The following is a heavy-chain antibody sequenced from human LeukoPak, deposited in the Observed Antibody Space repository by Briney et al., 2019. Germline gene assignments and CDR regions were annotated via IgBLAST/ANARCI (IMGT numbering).Heavy chain of an antibody. J-gene: IGHJ4*02. CDR2: ISGSGGST. V-gene: IGHV3-23*01. CDR3: ARNYCDY. CDR1: GFNFSTYA. Sequence: PGGSLRLSCAASGFNFSTYAMSWVRQAPGKGLEWVSGISGSGGSTYYADSVKGRFTISRDNSKNTLYLQMNNLRAEDTAVYYCARNYCDYWGQGTLVTVSS.